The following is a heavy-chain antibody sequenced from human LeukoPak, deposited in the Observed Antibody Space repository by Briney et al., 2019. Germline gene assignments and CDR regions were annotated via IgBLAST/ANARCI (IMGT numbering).Heavy chain of an antibody. CDR2: IYTSGST. CDR3: ARVSAGSIVVVTAQYYYYYMDV. Sequence: PSETLSLTYTVSGGSISSYYWSWTRQPAGKGLEWIGRIYTSGSTNYNPSLKSRVTMSVDTSKNQFSLKLSSVTAADTAVYYCARVSAGSIVVVTAQYYYYYMDVWGKGTTVTVSS. V-gene: IGHV4-4*07. J-gene: IGHJ6*03. CDR1: GGSISSYY. D-gene: IGHD2-21*02.